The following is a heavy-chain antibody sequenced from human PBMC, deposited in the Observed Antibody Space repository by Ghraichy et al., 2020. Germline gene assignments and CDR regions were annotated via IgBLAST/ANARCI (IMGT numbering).Heavy chain of an antibody. J-gene: IGHJ4*02. V-gene: IGHV4-59*08. CDR3: ARHALSTSGGRDYDY. CDR2: IHYSGST. Sequence: SETLSLTCTVSGGPISCYYWSWIRQTPGKGLEWIGYIHYSGSTNYNPSFWGRVAMSVDTSRNHFSLHLNSVTAADTAVYFCARHALSTSGGRDYDYWGQGTLVTVSS. D-gene: IGHD1-1*01. CDR1: GGPISCYY.